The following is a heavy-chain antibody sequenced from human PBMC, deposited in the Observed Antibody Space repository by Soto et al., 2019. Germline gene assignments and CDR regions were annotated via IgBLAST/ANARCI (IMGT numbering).Heavy chain of an antibody. CDR1: GGSFKSGSYS. J-gene: IGHJ4*02. D-gene: IGHD3-3*01. CDR3: ARDFAYFDS. Sequence: QVQLQESGPGLVKPSETLYLTCTVSGGSFKSGSYSWSWIRQPPGKGLEWIGYVYHTGRTSYNPSRKSRVSISMDTSKNQFSLNLDSVTAADTAVYFCARDFAYFDSWGQGTLVTVSS. CDR2: VYHTGRT. V-gene: IGHV4-61*01.